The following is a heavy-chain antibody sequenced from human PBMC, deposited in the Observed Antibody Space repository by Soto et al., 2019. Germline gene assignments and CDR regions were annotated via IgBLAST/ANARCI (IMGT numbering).Heavy chain of an antibody. J-gene: IGHJ6*03. CDR3: AKGPGYSSFPPHMDV. V-gene: IGHV3-30*18. CDR1: GFTFSSYG. Sequence: GGSLRLSCAASGFTFSSYGMHWVRQAPGKGLEWVAVISYDGSNKYYADSVKGRFTISRDNSKNTLYLQMNSLRAEDTAVYYCAKGPGYSSFPPHMDVWGKGTTVTVSS. D-gene: IGHD6-13*01. CDR2: ISYDGSNK.